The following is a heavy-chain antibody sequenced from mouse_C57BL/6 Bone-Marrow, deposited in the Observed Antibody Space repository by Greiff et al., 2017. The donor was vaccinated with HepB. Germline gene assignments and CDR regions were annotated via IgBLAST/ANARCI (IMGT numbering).Heavy chain of an antibody. D-gene: IGHD2-5*01. V-gene: IGHV8-8*01. CDR2: IWWDDDK. Sequence: QVTLKVSGPAILQPSQTLSLTCSFSGFSLSTFGMGVGWIRQPSGKGLEWLAHIWWDDDKYYNPALKSRLTISKDTSKNQVFLKIANVDTADTATYYCARIREIGPYYSNYERVWFAYWGQGTLVTVSA. J-gene: IGHJ3*01. CDR1: GFSLSTFGMG. CDR3: ARIREIGPYYSNYERVWFAY.